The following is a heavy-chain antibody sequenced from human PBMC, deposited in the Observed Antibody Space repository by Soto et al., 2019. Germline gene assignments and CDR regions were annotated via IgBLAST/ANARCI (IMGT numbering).Heavy chain of an antibody. CDR3: ARASASCTPLCSEN. D-gene: IGHD2-15*01. V-gene: IGHV1-18*01. CDR1: GYTFSRYG. CDR2: ISGFNGNT. Sequence: ASVKVSCKASGYTFSRYGISWVRQAPGQGLEWMGWISGFNGNTKEYEKLQGRVTLTTDTAANTAHMELRGLRSDDPAVYYCARASASCTPLCSENWGQGTMVTFSS. J-gene: IGHJ4*02.